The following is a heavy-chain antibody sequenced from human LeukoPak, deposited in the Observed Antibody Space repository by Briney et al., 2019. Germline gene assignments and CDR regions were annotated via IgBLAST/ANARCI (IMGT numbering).Heavy chain of an antibody. CDR2: IDYSGST. Sequence: PSQTLSLTCTVSGGSISSGGYYWSCIRQHPGKGLEWIGYIDYSGSTYYNPSLKSRVTISVDTSKNQYSLKLSSVTAADTAVYYCAREHSGSYPLYYYYYGMDVWGQGTTVTVSS. CDR1: GGSISSGGYY. V-gene: IGHV4-31*03. CDR3: AREHSGSYPLYYYYYGMDV. D-gene: IGHD3-10*01. J-gene: IGHJ6*02.